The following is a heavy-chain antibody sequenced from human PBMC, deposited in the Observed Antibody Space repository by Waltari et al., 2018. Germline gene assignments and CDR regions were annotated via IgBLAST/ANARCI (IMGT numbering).Heavy chain of an antibody. CDR1: GGSFSGYY. V-gene: IGHV4-34*01. J-gene: IGHJ5*02. D-gene: IGHD2-2*02. Sequence: QVQLQQWGAGLLKPSETLSLTCAVYGGSFSGYYWSWIRQPPGKGLEWIGEINHSATTNDNPSLKRRVTISVDTSKNQFSLKLSSVTAADTAVYYCARGCSNGLVVVVPAAIPVIPHNWFDPWGQGTLVTVSS. CDR3: ARGCSNGLVVVVPAAIPVIPHNWFDP. CDR2: INHSATT.